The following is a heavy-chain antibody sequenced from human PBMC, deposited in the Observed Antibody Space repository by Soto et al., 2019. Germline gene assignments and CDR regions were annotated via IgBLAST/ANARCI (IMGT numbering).Heavy chain of an antibody. V-gene: IGHV6-1*01. CDR1: GDSVSSNSAA. D-gene: IGHD3-22*01. CDR2: TYYRSKWYN. J-gene: IGHJ4*02. CDR3: ARDTYYYDSSGYYITSRYYFDY. Sequence: SQTLSLTCAISGDSVSSNSAAWNWIRQSPSRGLEWLGRTYYRSKWYNDYAVSVKSRITINPDTSKNQFSLQLNSVTPEDTAVYYCARDTYYYDSSGYYITSRYYFDYWGQGTLVTVPQ.